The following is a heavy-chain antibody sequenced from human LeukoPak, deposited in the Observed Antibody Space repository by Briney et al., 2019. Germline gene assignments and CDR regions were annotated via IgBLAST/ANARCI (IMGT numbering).Heavy chain of an antibody. CDR3: ARDSRRELLHAFDI. D-gene: IGHD1-26*01. Sequence: SETLSLTCTVSGGSISSSSYYWGWIRQPPGKGLEWIGSIYYSGSTYYNLSLKSRVTISVDTSKNQFSLKLSSVTAADTAVYYCARDSRRELLHAFDIWGQGTMVTVSS. V-gene: IGHV4-39*07. CDR1: GGSISSSSYY. CDR2: IYYSGST. J-gene: IGHJ3*02.